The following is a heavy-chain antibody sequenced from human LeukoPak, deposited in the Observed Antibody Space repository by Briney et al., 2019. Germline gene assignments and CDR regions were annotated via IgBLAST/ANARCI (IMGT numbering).Heavy chain of an antibody. D-gene: IGHD3-3*01. V-gene: IGHV1-46*01. CDR1: GYTFTSYY. Sequence: ASVKVSCKASGYTFTSYYMNWVRQAPGQGLEWMGIINPSGGSTTYAQKFQGRVTMTRDTSTSTAYMELRSLRSDDTAVYYCAISYYDFWSGFDYWGQGTLVTVSS. CDR2: INPSGGST. J-gene: IGHJ4*02. CDR3: AISYYDFWSGFDY.